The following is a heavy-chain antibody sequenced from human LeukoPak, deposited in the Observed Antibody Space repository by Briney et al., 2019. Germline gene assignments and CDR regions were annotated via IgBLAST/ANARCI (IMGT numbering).Heavy chain of an antibody. J-gene: IGHJ6*03. CDR2: INPNSGGT. D-gene: IGHD1-7*01. Sequence: ASVKVSCKTSGYTFINYGISWVRQAPGQGLEWMGWINPNSGGTNYAQKFQGRVTMTRDTSISTAYMELSRLRSDDTAVYYCARVPNYLKMYYMDVWGKGTTVTVSS. V-gene: IGHV1-2*02. CDR3: ARVPNYLKMYYMDV. CDR1: GYTFINYG.